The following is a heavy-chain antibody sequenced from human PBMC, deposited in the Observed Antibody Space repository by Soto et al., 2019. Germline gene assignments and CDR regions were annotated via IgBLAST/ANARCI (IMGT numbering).Heavy chain of an antibody. CDR2: INHSGST. CDR3: ASADGSGSYYNA. V-gene: IGHV4-39*07. Sequence: SETLSLTCTVSGGSVDSNRYYWAWIRQPPGKGLEWIGEINHSGSTNYNPSLKSRVTISVDTSKNQFSLKLSSVTAADTAVYYCASADGSGSYYNAWGQGTLVTVSS. CDR1: GGSVDSNRYY. D-gene: IGHD3-10*01. J-gene: IGHJ5*02.